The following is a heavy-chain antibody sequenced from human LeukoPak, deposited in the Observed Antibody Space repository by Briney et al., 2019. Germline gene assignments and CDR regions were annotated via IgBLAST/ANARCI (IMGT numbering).Heavy chain of an antibody. D-gene: IGHD3-22*01. J-gene: IGHJ4*02. CDR1: GYTFTSYG. Sequence: ASVKVSCKASGYTFTSYGISWVRQAPGQGLEWMGWISAYNGNTNYAQKLQGRVTMTTDTSTSTAYMELRSLRSGDTAVYYCARSDYYDSSGYSQIDGCWGQGTLVTVSS. V-gene: IGHV1-18*01. CDR3: ARSDYYDSSGYSQIDGC. CDR2: ISAYNGNT.